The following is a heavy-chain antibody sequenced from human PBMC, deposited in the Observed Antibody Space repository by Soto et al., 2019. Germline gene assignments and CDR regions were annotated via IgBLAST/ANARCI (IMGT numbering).Heavy chain of an antibody. CDR1: GFTFSSYT. J-gene: IGHJ6*02. Sequence: GGSLRLSCAASGFTFSSYTLSWVRQAPGKGLEWVSAIRASGSDTFYADSVKGRFTISRDNSKNTLYLQMNSLRAEDTAIYYCAKRGDYYYYGMNVWGQGTTVTVSS. CDR3: AKRGDYYYYGMNV. D-gene: IGHD3-16*01. CDR2: IRASGSDT. V-gene: IGHV3-23*01.